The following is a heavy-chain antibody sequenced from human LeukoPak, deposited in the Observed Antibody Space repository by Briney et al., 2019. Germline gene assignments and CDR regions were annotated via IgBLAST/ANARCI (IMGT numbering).Heavy chain of an antibody. CDR3: AKPRPSYSSSWYDH. CDR1: AYXFTNYA. J-gene: IGHJ5*02. D-gene: IGHD6-13*01. V-gene: IGHV3-30*18. CDR2: ISIDGGNK. Sequence: PGGSLRLSCGPSAYXFTNYAIHWVRQAPGKGLEWVEVISIDGGNKYYADSVKGRFTISRDNSKNTLYLQMNSLRAEDTAVYYCAKPRPSYSSSWYDHWGQGTLVTVSS.